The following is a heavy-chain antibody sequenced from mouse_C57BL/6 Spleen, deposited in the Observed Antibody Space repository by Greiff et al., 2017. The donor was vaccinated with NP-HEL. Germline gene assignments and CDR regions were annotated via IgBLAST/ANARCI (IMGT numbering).Heavy chain of an antibody. J-gene: IGHJ3*01. D-gene: IGHD4-1*01. V-gene: IGHV1-81*01. CDR2: IYPRSGNT. Sequence: VKLQESGAELARPGASVKLSCKASGYTFTSYGISWVKQRTGQGLEWIGEIYPRSGNTYYNEKFKGKATLTADKSSSTAYMELRSLTSEDSAVYFCARESQLTGTSWFAYWGQGTLVTVSA. CDR1: GYTFTSYG. CDR3: ARESQLTGTSWFAY.